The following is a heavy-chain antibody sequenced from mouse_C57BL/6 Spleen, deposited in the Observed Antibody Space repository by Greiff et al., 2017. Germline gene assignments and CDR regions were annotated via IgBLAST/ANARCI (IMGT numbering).Heavy chain of an antibody. J-gene: IGHJ4*01. CDR2: INPNNGGT. Sequence: EVQLQQSGPELVQPGASVKISCKASGYTFTDYYMNWVKQSHGKSLEWIGDINPNNGGTSYNQKFKGKATLTVDKSSSTAYMELRSLTSEDSAVYYCARREKKYYAMDYWGQGTSVTVSS. V-gene: IGHV1-26*01. CDR1: GYTFTDYY. CDR3: ARREKKYYAMDY.